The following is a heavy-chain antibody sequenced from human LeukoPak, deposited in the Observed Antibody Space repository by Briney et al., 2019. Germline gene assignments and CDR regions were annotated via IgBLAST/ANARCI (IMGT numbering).Heavy chain of an antibody. CDR1: GGSISSGGYS. CDR2: IYHSGST. CDR3: AGGPYCSGGSCYSAWFDP. V-gene: IGHV4-30-2*01. Sequence: SQTLSLTCAVSGGSISSGGYSWSWIRQPPGKGLEWIGYIYHSGSTYYNPSLKSRVTISVDRSKNQFSLKLSSVTAADTAVYYCAGGPYCSGGSCYSAWFDPWGQGTLVTVSS. D-gene: IGHD2-15*01. J-gene: IGHJ5*02.